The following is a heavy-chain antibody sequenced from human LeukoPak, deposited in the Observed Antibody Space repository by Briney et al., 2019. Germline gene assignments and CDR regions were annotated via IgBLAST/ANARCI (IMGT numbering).Heavy chain of an antibody. Sequence: ASVKVSCKASGGTFSSYAISWVRQAPGQGLEWMGRIIPILGIANYAQKFQGRVTITADKSTSTAYMELSSLRSEDTAVYYCARDSGGSTRNYGMDVWGQGTTVTVSS. J-gene: IGHJ6*02. CDR1: GGTFSSYA. V-gene: IGHV1-69*04. D-gene: IGHD5-12*01. CDR3: ARDSGGSTRNYGMDV. CDR2: IIPILGIA.